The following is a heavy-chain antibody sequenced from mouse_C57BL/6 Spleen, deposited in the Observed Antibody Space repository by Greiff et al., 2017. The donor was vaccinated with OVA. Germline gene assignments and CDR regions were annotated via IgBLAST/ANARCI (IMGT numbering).Heavy chain of an antibody. D-gene: IGHD1-2*01. CDR1: GYTFPSYW. J-gene: IGHJ2*01. CDR3: ARKTTANDY. CDR2: IYPVSGST. Sequence: VQLQQPGAALVKPGASVKMSCKASGYTFPSYWITWVKQRPGPGLEWIGAIYPVSGSTTYNEKFKSKATLTVDTSSSTSYMQRSSLTSEDTAVYYCARKTTANDYWGQGTTRTVSS. V-gene: IGHV1-55*01.